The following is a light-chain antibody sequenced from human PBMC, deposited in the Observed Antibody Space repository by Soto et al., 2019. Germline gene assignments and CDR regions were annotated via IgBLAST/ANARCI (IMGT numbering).Light chain of an antibody. V-gene: IGKV1-17*01. Sequence: DIQMPQAPSSLAASVGDRVTITCRASRGIRDALGWYQQKAGKVPKRLIYSASSLQRGVPSRFSGSGSETEFTLTISSLQPEDFATYYCLQHSDYPFTFGQGTRLE. J-gene: IGKJ2*01. CDR1: RGIRDA. CDR2: SAS. CDR3: LQHSDYPFT.